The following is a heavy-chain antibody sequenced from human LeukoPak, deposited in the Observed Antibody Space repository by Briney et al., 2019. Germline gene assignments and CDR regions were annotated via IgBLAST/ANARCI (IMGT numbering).Heavy chain of an antibody. Sequence: ASVKVSCKASGYTFTSYDINWVRQATGQGPEWMGWMNPNSGNTGYAQKFQGRVTMTRNTSISTAYMELSSLRSEDTAVYYCARVLRGGGYFYSPTFRYFDYWGQGTLVTVSS. CDR2: MNPNSGNT. CDR3: ARVLRGGGYFYSPTFRYFDY. V-gene: IGHV1-8*01. J-gene: IGHJ4*02. CDR1: GYTFTSYD. D-gene: IGHD3-22*01.